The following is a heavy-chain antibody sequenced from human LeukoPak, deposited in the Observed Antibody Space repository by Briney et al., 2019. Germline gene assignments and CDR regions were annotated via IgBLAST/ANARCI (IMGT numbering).Heavy chain of an antibody. CDR3: ARDKNSYYDSSGYCDY. Sequence: SETLSLTCTVSGYSISSGYYWGWIRQPPGKGLEWIGSIYHSGSTYYNPSLKSRVTISVDTSKNQFSLKLSSVTAADTAVYYCARDKNSYYDSSGYCDYWGQGTLVTVSS. V-gene: IGHV4-38-2*02. D-gene: IGHD3-22*01. CDR1: GYSISSGYY. J-gene: IGHJ4*02. CDR2: IYHSGST.